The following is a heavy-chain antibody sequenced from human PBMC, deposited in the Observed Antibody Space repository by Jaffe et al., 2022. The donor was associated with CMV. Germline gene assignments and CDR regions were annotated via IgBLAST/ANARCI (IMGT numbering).Heavy chain of an antibody. CDR3: ARGSRYSSGYLDY. V-gene: IGHV4-59*01. D-gene: IGHD3-22*01. CDR1: GGSISSYY. CDR2: IYYSGST. J-gene: IGHJ4*02. Sequence: QVQLQESGPGLVKPSETLSLTCTVSGGSISSYYWSWIRQPPGKGLEWIGYIYYSGSTNYNPSLKSRVTISVDTSKNQFSLKLSSVTAADTAVYYCARGSRYSSGYLDYWGQGTLVTVSS.